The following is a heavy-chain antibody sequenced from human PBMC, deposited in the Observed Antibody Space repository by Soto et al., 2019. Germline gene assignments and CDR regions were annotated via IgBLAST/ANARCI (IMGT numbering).Heavy chain of an antibody. CDR2: IHPSGGGS. Sequence: GASVKVSCKSSGYPFNTYYLHWVRQAPGQGLEWMGMIHPSGGGSTYAQKFLGRVTMTMDSSTSTVFMELTSLRSADTAVYYCARGGHIAVVTDSFDSWGQGTLGTVSS. CDR1: GYPFNTYY. D-gene: IGHD2-21*02. CDR3: ARGGHIAVVTDSFDS. J-gene: IGHJ4*02. V-gene: IGHV1-46*02.